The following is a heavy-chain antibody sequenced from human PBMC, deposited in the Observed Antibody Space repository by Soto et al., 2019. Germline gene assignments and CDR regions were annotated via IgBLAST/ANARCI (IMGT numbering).Heavy chain of an antibody. CDR2: ISYDGSNK. V-gene: IGHV3-30*18. CDR1: GFTLSSSS. J-gene: IGHJ4*02. D-gene: IGHD3-16*01. CDR3: AKVNGVLTTIKETTFDY. Sequence: GGSLRLSCEASGFTLSSSSLNGVRQAPGKGLEWVAVISYDGSNKYYADSVKGRFTISRDNSKNTLYLQMNSLRAEDTAVYYCAKVNGVLTTIKETTFDYWGQGTMVTVSS.